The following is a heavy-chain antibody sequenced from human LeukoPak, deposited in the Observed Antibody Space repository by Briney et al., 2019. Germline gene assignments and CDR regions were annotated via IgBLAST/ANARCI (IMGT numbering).Heavy chain of an antibody. D-gene: IGHD6-6*01. CDR1: GFTFSSYA. CDR2: ISGSAGST. CDR3: AREYSSSSGRSFDY. J-gene: IGHJ4*02. Sequence: GSLRLSCAVSGFTFSSYAMSWVRQAPGKGQEWVSGISGSAGSTYYADSVKGRFTISRDNSKNTLYLQMNSLRAEDTAVYYCAREYSSSSGRSFDYWGQGTLVTVSS. V-gene: IGHV3-23*01.